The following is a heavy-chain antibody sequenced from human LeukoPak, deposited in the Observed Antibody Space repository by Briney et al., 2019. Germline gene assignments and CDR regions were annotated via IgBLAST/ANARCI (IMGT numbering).Heavy chain of an antibody. J-gene: IGHJ4*02. CDR1: GYTFTSYD. CDR3: ARDLRDRRYYYDSSGYYDY. Sequence: ASVKVSCKASGYTFTSYDINWVRQAPGQGLEWMGWINPNSGGTNYAQKFQGRVTMTRDTSISTAYMELSRLRSDDTAVYYCARDLRDRRYYYDSSGYYDYWGQGTLVTVSS. D-gene: IGHD3-22*01. V-gene: IGHV1-2*02. CDR2: INPNSGGT.